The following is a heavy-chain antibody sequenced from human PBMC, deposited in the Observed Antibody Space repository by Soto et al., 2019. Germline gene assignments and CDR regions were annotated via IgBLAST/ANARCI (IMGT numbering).Heavy chain of an antibody. V-gene: IGHV3-7*05. CDR2: VNPDGSET. Sequence: EMRLVESGGDLVQPGESLTISYAVSGLTNSRYWMTWVRQAPGKGLEWVGNVNPDGSETDFADFVRGRFTISRDNAKNSLYLQMNSLRVDDTAVYFCARGKGWVDSWGQGTLVTVSS. CDR3: ARGKGWVDS. J-gene: IGHJ5*01. CDR1: GLTNSRYW.